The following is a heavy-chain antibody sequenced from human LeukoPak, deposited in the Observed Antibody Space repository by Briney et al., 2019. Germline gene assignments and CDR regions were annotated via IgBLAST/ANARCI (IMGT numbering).Heavy chain of an antibody. CDR3: ARDHEWSWDY. Sequence: GGSLRLSCTVSGVPFSIYGLHWVRQAPGRGLEWVAFLRSDGRDKYYADSVKGRFTISRDSSKNTVYLQLSSLRTEDTAVYYCARDHEWSWDYWGQGTLAIVSS. CDR1: GVPFSIYG. D-gene: IGHD3-3*01. V-gene: IGHV3-30*02. CDR2: LRSDGRDK. J-gene: IGHJ4*02.